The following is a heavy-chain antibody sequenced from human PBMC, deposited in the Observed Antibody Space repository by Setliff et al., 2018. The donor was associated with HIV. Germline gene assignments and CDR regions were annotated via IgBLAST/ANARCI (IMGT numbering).Heavy chain of an antibody. V-gene: IGHV4-34*01. CDR2: INHSGST. D-gene: IGHD6-13*01. J-gene: IGHJ4*02. Sequence: GSLRLSCAASGFTFSDYYMSWIRQPPGKGLEWIGEINHSGSTNYNPSLRSRVTISVDTSKNQFSLRLTSVTAADTAVYFCARGRGSSSSWPIDYWGQGTLVTVSS. CDR1: GFTFSDYY. CDR3: ARGRGSSSSWPIDY.